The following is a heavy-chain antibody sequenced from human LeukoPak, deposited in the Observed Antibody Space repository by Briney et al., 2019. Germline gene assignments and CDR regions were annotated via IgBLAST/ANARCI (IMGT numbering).Heavy chain of an antibody. CDR3: AREDYSNYGVAESTTMPDDY. CDR1: GYTFTGYY. J-gene: IGHJ4*02. V-gene: IGHV1-2*02. CDR2: INPNSGGT. Sequence: GASVKVSCKASGYTFTGYYMHWVRQAPGQGLGWMGWINPNSGGTNYAQKFQGRVTMTRDTSISTAYMELSRLRSDDTAVYYCAREDYSNYGVAESTTMPDDYWGQGTLVTVSS. D-gene: IGHD4-11*01.